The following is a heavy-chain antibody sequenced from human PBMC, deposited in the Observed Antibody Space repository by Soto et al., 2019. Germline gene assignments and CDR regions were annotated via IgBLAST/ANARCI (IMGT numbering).Heavy chain of an antibody. J-gene: IGHJ4*02. CDR2: ISRYGDFT. Sequence: EVQLLESGGDLIQPGGSLRLSCAASGFTFNIYAMTWVRQAPGKGLEWVSAISRYGDFTYYADSVEGRFTISRDNSKNTLYLQMHSRRAEDTAVYYCAKDRYLDHDSRGYLFDNWGQGTLVTVSS. V-gene: IGHV3-23*01. CDR1: GFTFNIYA. D-gene: IGHD3-22*01. CDR3: AKDRYLDHDSRGYLFDN.